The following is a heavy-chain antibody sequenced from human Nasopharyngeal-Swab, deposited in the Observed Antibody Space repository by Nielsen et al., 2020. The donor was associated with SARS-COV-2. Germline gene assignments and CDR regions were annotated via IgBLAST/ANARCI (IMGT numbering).Heavy chain of an antibody. Sequence: SETLSLTCTVSGGSISSSSYYWGWIRQPPGKGLDWIGSIYYSGSTYYNPSLKSRVTISVDMSKNQFSLKLSSVTAADTAVYYCARDQGGNMVRGVIIKPFDYWGQGTLVTVSS. CDR3: ARDQGGNMVRGVIIKPFDY. CDR1: GGSISSSSYY. J-gene: IGHJ4*02. CDR2: IYYSGST. V-gene: IGHV4-39*07. D-gene: IGHD3-10*01.